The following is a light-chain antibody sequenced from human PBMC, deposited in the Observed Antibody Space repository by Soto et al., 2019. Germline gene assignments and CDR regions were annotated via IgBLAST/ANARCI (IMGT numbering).Light chain of an antibody. J-gene: IGLJ1*01. CDR3: SSYSSTTTPYV. CDR2: EVS. Sequence: QSVLTQPASVSGSPGQSITISCTGTSTDVGGYRYVSWFQHHPGKAPKVIIYEVSNRPSGISHRFSGSKSGNTASLTISGLQAEDEAHYYCSSYSSTTTPYVFGTGTKLTV. CDR1: STDVGGYRY. V-gene: IGLV2-14*01.